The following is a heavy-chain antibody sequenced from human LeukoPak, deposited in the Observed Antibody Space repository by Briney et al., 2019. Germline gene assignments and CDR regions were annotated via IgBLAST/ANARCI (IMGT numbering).Heavy chain of an antibody. Sequence: SETLSLTCTVSGGSISITSYYWSWIRQPPGKGLEWIGYIYYSGSTNYNPSLKSRVTISVDTSKNQFSLKLSSVTAADTAVYYCAIFSYRGSGSYPPELNWFDPWGQGTLVTVSS. CDR3: AIFSYRGSGSYPPELNWFDP. CDR2: IYYSGST. V-gene: IGHV4-61*01. J-gene: IGHJ5*02. CDR1: GGSISITSYY. D-gene: IGHD3-10*01.